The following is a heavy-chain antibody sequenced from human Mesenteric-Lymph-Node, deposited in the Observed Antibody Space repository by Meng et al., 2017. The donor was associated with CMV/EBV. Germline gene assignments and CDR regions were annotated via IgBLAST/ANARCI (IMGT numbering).Heavy chain of an antibody. Sequence: GESLKISCVGSGFTFSDYWMHWVRQAPGKGLEWVSLIHSGNSRTIYADSVKGRFTFTRDDSENTLYLQMNSLRAEDTAVYYCAKARYSSSWSSLYFDYWGQGTLVTVSS. CDR3: AKARYSSSWSSLYFDY. J-gene: IGHJ4*02. D-gene: IGHD6-13*01. CDR2: IHSGNSRT. V-gene: IGHV3-23*03. CDR1: GFTFSDYW.